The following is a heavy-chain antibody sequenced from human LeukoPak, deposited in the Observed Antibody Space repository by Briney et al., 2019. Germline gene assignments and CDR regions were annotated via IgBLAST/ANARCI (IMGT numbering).Heavy chain of an antibody. CDR3: ARELQDAFDI. D-gene: IGHD4-11*01. J-gene: IGHJ3*02. CDR1: GFTFSTYS. Sequence: VGCLRLSCAASGFTFSTYSMNWVRQAPGEELEWVSSISSSSTYIYHADSVKGRFTISRDNAKKSLYLQMNSLRAEDTAVYYCARELQDAFDIWGQGTMVIVS. V-gene: IGHV3-21*01. CDR2: ISSSSTYI.